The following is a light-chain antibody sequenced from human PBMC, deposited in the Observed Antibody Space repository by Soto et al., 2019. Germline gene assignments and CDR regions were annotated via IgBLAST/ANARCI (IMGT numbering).Light chain of an antibody. Sequence: QSVLTQPRSVSGSPGQSVTISCPGTSSDVGGYNYVSWYQQHQGKAPKLMIYDVSKRPSGVPDRFSGSKSGNTASLTISGLQAEDEADYYCCSYAGSYTLVFGGGTKLTVL. J-gene: IGLJ3*02. CDR1: SSDVGGYNY. CDR2: DVS. CDR3: CSYAGSYTLV. V-gene: IGLV2-11*01.